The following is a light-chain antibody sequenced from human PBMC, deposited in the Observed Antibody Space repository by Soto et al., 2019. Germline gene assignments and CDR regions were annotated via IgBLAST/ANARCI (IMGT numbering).Light chain of an antibody. V-gene: IGKV3-20*01. CDR3: QQYGSSPTWT. J-gene: IGKJ1*01. CDR2: GAS. CDR1: KSVSSNY. Sequence: EIVFTQSPGTLCLSRGESAALAGRASKSVSSNYLAWYQQKPGQAPRLLLYGASSRANGIPGRFSGSGSGTDLTLPVSTLESEDFAVYACQQYGSSPTWTFGQGTKVDIK.